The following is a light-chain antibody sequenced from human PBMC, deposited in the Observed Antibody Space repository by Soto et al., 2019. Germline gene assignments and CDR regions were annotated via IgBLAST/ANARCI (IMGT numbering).Light chain of an antibody. CDR3: CSYARSNFVV. CDR1: SSNIGSEY. J-gene: IGLJ2*01. V-gene: IGLV1-47*01. CDR2: NNN. Sequence: QSVLTQPPSASGTPGQTVTISCSGSSSNIGSEYVYWYQQFPGTAPRLLIYNNNRRPSGVSNRFSGSKSGNTASLTISGLQTEDEADYYCCSYARSNFVVFGGGTKVTVL.